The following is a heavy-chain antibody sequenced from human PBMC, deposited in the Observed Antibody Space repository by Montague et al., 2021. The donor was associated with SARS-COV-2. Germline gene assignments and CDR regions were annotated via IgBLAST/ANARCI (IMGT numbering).Heavy chain of an antibody. J-gene: IGHJ4*02. CDR1: AGAIDNHY. CDR3: ARRPSSGWSFDS. V-gene: IGHV4-59*08. D-gene: IGHD6-19*01. Sequence: SETRSLTCTVSAGAIDNHYWSWIRQPPGKALERIGYIYFSGAASXNPSLKSRVTISVDTSRNQFSLQLTSVTAADTAVYYCARRPSSGWSFDSWGQGTQVSVSS. CDR2: IYFSGAA.